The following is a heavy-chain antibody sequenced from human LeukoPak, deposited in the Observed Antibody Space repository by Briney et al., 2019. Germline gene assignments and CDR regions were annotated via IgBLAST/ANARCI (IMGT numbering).Heavy chain of an antibody. CDR3: ARDKARWLQSRAFDI. J-gene: IGHJ3*02. Sequence: SVKVSCKASGGTFSSYAISWVRQAPGQGLEWMGGIIPIFGTANHAQKFQGRVTITADKSTSTAYMELSSLRSEDTAVYYCARDKARWLQSRAFDIWGQGTMVTVSS. CDR1: GGTFSSYA. V-gene: IGHV1-69*06. D-gene: IGHD5-24*01. CDR2: IIPIFGTA.